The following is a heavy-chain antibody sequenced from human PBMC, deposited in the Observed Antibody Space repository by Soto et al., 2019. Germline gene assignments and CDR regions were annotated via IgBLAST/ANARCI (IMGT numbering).Heavy chain of an antibody. J-gene: IGHJ4*02. CDR3: VRGGSCTNGVCSVFGY. D-gene: IGHD2-8*01. Sequence: LSXTCTFSGGSVGSVGYYWSWIRQHPGKGLEWIGYITYSGNTYYNPSLESRVTMSADTSKNQFSLKLSSVTAADTAVYFCVRGGSCTNGVCSVFGYWGQGTLVTVS. CDR1: GGSVGSVGYY. V-gene: IGHV4-31*03. CDR2: ITYSGNT.